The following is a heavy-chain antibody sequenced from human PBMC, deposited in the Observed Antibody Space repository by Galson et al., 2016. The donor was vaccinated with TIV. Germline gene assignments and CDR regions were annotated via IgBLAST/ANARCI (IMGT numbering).Heavy chain of an antibody. CDR2: INGYNDNT. J-gene: IGHJ4*02. V-gene: IGHV1-18*01. D-gene: IGHD1-20*01. Sequence: SVKVSCKASGYNFITYYITWVRQAPGQGLEWIGWINGYNDNTNYKVNFQGRLTMTTDTFTSTAYLELRSLRSDDTAVYYCARVVGTVITQKSFDFWGQGTPVTVSS. CDR1: GYNFITYY. CDR3: ARVVGTVITQKSFDF.